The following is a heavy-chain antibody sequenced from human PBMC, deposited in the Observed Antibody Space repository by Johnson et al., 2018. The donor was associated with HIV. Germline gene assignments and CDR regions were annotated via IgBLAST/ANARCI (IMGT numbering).Heavy chain of an antibody. V-gene: IGHV3-30-3*01. J-gene: IGHJ3*02. CDR2: ISYYGSNK. CDR3: ASLGLDLLVKAPLSVVFDAFDI. D-gene: IGHD3-16*01. Sequence: QVQLVESGGGLVQPGGSLRLSCAASGFTFSRYAMHWVRQAPGKGLEWVAVISYYGSNKYYADSVKGRFTISRDNSKNTLYLQMNSLRAEDTAVYYCASLGLDLLVKAPLSVVFDAFDIWGQGTMVTVSS. CDR1: GFTFSRYA.